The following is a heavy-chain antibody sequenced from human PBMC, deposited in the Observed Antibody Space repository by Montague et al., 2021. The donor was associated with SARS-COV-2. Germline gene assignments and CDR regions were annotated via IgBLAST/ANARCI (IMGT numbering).Heavy chain of an antibody. CDR1: GGSISATNYY. Sequence: SETLSLTCTVSGGSISATNYYWAWKRQPPGKGLDWVVSIYNSDNTYYNPSLESRLTMSVDTSKNQFSLKLRSVTAADAAVYHCARAWRYGDYSGVHFAPWGQGTLVTVSS. J-gene: IGHJ5*02. D-gene: IGHD4-17*01. V-gene: IGHV4-39*07. CDR3: ARAWRYGDYSGVHFAP. CDR2: IYNSDNT.